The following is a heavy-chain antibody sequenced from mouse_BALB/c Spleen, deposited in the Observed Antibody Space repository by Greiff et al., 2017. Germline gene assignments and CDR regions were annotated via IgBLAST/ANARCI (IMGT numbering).Heavy chain of an antibody. J-gene: IGHJ4*01. D-gene: IGHD2-1*01. CDR3: AKIYYGNYEGYAMDY. CDR1: GYSITSDYA. CDR2: ISYSGST. Sequence: EVQLQESGPGLVKPSQSLSLTCTVTGYSITSDYAWNWIRQFPGNKLEWMGYISYSGSTSYNPSLKSRISITRDTSKNQFFLQLNSVTTEDTATYYCAKIYYGNYEGYAMDYWGQGTSVTVSS. V-gene: IGHV3-2*02.